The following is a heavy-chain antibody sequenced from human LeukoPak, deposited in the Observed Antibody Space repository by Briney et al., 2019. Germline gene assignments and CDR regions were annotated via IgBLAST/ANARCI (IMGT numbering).Heavy chain of an antibody. Sequence: SETLSLTCAVYGGSFSGYYWSWIRQPPGKGLEWIGEINHSGSTNYNPPLKSRVTISVDTSKNQFSLKLSSVTAADTAVYYCARHVYYGSGSPFDYWGQGTLVTVSS. D-gene: IGHD3-10*01. CDR1: GGSFSGYY. CDR2: INHSGST. CDR3: ARHVYYGSGSPFDY. J-gene: IGHJ4*02. V-gene: IGHV4-34*01.